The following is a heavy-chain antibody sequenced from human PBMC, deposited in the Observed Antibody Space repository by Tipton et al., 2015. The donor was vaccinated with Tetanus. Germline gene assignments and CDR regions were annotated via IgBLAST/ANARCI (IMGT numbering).Heavy chain of an antibody. CDR2: VYHSGST. V-gene: IGHV4-61*01. CDR1: GGSVSGSSHY. J-gene: IGHJ4*02. D-gene: IGHD5-12*01. Sequence: TLSLTCIVSGGSVSGSSHYWSWIRQPPGKELEWVGYVYHSGSTNYHPSLKSRLTISVDTSKNQFSLNLRSVITADTAVYYCARANNDYPKKGPFDYWGQGILVTASS. CDR3: ARANNDYPKKGPFDY.